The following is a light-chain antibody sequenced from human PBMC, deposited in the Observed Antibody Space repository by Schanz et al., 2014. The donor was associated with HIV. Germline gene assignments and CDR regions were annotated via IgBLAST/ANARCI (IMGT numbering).Light chain of an antibody. CDR1: QSVSNNY. V-gene: IGKV3-20*01. J-gene: IGKJ3*01. Sequence: EIVLTQSPGTLSLSPGERATLSCRAIQSVSNNYLAWYQQRPGQAPRLLIYGASSRAAGLPDRFSGSGSGTDFTLTISRLEPEDFAVYYCQHYGTSFTFGPGTKVDIK. CDR3: QHYGTSFT. CDR2: GAS.